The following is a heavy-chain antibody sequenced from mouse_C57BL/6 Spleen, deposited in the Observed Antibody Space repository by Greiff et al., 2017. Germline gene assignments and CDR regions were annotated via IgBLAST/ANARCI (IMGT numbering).Heavy chain of an antibody. D-gene: IGHD2-4*01. CDR2: ISSGGSYT. CDR1: GFTFSSYG. V-gene: IGHV5-6*02. Sequence: DVKLVESGGDLVKPGGSLKLSCAASGFTFSSYGMSWVRQTPDKRLEWVATISSGGSYTYYPDSVKGRFTISRDNAKNTLYLQMSGLKSEDTAMYYCARRGDYDGYWYFDVWGTGTTVTVSS. J-gene: IGHJ1*03. CDR3: ARRGDYDGYWYFDV.